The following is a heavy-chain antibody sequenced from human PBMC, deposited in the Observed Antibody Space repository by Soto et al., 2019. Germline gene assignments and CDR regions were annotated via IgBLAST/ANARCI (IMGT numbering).Heavy chain of an antibody. J-gene: IGHJ4*02. CDR1: GGSISSYY. V-gene: IGHV4-59*01. D-gene: IGHD6-6*01. CDR3: AGGIAARPLGD. CDR2: IYYSGST. Sequence: SETLSLTCTVSGGSISSYYWSWIRQPPGKGLEWIGYIYYSGSTNYNPSLKSRVTISVDTSKNQFSLKLSSVTAADTAVYYCAGGIAARPLGDWGQGTPVTVSS.